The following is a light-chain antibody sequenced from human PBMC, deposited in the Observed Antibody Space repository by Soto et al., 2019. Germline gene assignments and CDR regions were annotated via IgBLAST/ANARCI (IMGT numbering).Light chain of an antibody. CDR2: DAS. CDR1: QSVSSL. Sequence: EIVLTQSPATLSLSPGDRATLSCRASQSVSSLLAWYQQKPGQAPRLLIYDASNRATGIPARFGGSGSGTDFTLTISSLEPEDFAVYYCQQRGSWPFITFGQGTRLEIQ. J-gene: IGKJ5*01. CDR3: QQRGSWPFIT. V-gene: IGKV3-11*01.